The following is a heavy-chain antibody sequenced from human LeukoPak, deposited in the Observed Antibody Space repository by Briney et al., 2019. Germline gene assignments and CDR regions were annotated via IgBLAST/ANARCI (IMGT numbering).Heavy chain of an antibody. V-gene: IGHV1-69*05. CDR2: IIPIFGTA. J-gene: IGHJ5*02. Sequence: SVKVSCKASGGTFSSYAISWLRPAPGQGREWMGRIIPIFGTANYGQKFQGRVTITTDESTSTAYMELSSLRSEDTAVYYCAAASSPPRGYSGYPNWFDPWGQGTLVTVSS. D-gene: IGHD5-12*01. CDR1: GGTFSSYA. CDR3: AAASSPPRGYSGYPNWFDP.